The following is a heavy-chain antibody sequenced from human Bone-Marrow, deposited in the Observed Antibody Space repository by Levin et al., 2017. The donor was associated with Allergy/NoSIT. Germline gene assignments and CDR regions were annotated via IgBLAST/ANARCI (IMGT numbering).Heavy chain of an antibody. Sequence: PGESLKISCQASGYLFSNYWIGWVRQMPGKGLEWVGLMSCENFDNRYSPSLQGQVTMSVDKSINTVYLQWNSLKTSDTAMYYCARRESVTGAPFDYWGQGTLVTVSS. CDR2: MSCENFDN. V-gene: IGHV5-51*01. CDR3: ARRESVTGAPFDY. J-gene: IGHJ4*02. CDR1: GYLFSNYW. D-gene: IGHD1-26*01.